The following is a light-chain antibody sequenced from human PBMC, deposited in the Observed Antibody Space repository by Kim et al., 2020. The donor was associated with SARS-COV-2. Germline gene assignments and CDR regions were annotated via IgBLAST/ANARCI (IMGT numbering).Light chain of an antibody. CDR2: SNN. CDR1: SNNVGDQG. Sequence: RQPPTLTCIAHSNNVGDQGAAWLHHHQGHPPNLLSYSNNNRPSGISERLSASRSGNTASLTITALQPEDETDYYCSAWDSSLNAWVFGGGTQLTVL. V-gene: IGLV10-54*01. CDR3: SAWDSSLNAWV. J-gene: IGLJ3*02.